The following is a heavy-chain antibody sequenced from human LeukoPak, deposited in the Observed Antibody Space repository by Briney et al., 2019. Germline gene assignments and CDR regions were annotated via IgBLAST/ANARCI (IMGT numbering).Heavy chain of an antibody. CDR3: AKAKGYYDRSGYYYDY. CDR2: VSWNSDHT. D-gene: IGHD3-22*01. Sequence: GGSLRLSCAASGFKFDDYTMHWVRRPPGKGLEWVSLVSWNSDHTSYADSVKGRFTISRDNSKNTLYLQMSSLRAEDTAVYYCAKAKGYYDRSGYYYDYWGQGTLVTVSS. V-gene: IGHV3-43*01. J-gene: IGHJ4*02. CDR1: GFKFDDYT.